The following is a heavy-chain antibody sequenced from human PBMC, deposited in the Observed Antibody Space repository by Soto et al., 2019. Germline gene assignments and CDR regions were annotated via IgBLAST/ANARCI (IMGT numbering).Heavy chain of an antibody. D-gene: IGHD6-19*01. J-gene: IGHJ4*02. Sequence: QVQLVQSGAEVKKPGSSVKVSCKASGATFSSYPSSGVRQAPGQGLEWMGSIMPILGIANYAQKVQGRGTLTADKSTSTAYMELSSLRAEDTAEYYCARGSTYSSGPDGYWGQGTLVTVSS. CDR1: GATFSSYP. CDR2: IMPILGIA. V-gene: IGHV1-69*02. CDR3: ARGSTYSSGPDGY.